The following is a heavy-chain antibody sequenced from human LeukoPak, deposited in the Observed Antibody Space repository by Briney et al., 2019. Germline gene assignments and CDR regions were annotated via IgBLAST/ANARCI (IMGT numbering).Heavy chain of an antibody. CDR1: GFTFSSYA. CDR2: IYSGGST. J-gene: IGHJ6*03. Sequence: GGSLRLSCAASGFTFSSYAMHWVRQAPGKGLEWVSFIYSGGSTYYADSVKGRFTISRDNSKNTLYLQMNSLRAEDTAVYYCAKQGGYSGYDFGLTTSLYYYYMDVWGKGTTVTVSS. D-gene: IGHD5-12*01. V-gene: IGHV3-NL1*01. CDR3: AKQGGYSGYDFGLTTSLYYYYMDV.